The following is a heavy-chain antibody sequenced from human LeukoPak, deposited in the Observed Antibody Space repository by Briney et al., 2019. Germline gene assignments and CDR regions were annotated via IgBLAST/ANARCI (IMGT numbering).Heavy chain of an antibody. Sequence: PGGSLRLSCAASGFTFSSYSMNWVRQAPGKGLEWVSSISSSSSYIYYADSVKGRFTISRGNAKNSLYLQMNSLRAEDTAVYYCARDSVTHDAFDIWGQGTMVTVSS. V-gene: IGHV3-21*01. D-gene: IGHD5-18*01. J-gene: IGHJ3*02. CDR1: GFTFSSYS. CDR2: ISSSSSYI. CDR3: ARDSVTHDAFDI.